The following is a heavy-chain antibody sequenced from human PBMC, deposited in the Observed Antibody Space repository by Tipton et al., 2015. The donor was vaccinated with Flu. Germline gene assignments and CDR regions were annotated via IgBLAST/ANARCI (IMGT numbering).Heavy chain of an antibody. V-gene: IGHV4-61*02. CDR1: GGSISSGRYY. Sequence: LRLSCTVSGGSISSGRYYWSWILQPAGKGLEWIGRINTTGSTNYNPSLKSRLTISADTAKNQFFLRLTSVTAADSAVYYCARDYSSYWSYNWFDPWGQGTLVTVSS. J-gene: IGHJ5*02. CDR3: ARDYSSYWSYNWFDP. D-gene: IGHD6-19*01. CDR2: INTTGST.